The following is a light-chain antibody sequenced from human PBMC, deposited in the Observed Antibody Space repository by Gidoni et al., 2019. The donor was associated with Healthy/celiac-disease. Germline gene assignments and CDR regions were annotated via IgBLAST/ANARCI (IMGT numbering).Light chain of an antibody. V-gene: IGKV3-11*01. Sequence: EIVLTQSPATLSLSPGERATLSCRASQSVSSYLAWYQQKPGQAPRLLIYDASNRATGLPARFSGSGSGTDFTLIISSLEPEDFAVYYCQQRSNWPPVTFGGGTKVEIK. CDR2: DAS. CDR3: QQRSNWPPVT. J-gene: IGKJ4*01. CDR1: QSVSSY.